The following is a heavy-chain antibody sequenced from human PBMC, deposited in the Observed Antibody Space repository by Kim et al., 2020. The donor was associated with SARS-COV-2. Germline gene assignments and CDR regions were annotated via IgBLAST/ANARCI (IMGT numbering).Heavy chain of an antibody. J-gene: IGHJ4*02. V-gene: IGHV3-23*01. CDR3: ANRAAGTV. CDR2: GST. D-gene: IGHD6-13*01. Sequence: GSTYNEDSVKGRFTIYRDNSKNTLYLQMNSLRAEDTAVYYCANRAAGTVWGQGTLVTVSS.